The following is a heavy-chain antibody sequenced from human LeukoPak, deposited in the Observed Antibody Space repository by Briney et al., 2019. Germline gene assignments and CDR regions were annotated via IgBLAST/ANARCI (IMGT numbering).Heavy chain of an antibody. D-gene: IGHD2-2*01. CDR1: GYRFSSYW. CDR3: AKGYCSSTTCYPGVWFDP. Sequence: GESLQISCKGSGYRFSSYWIGWVRQMPGKGLEWMGIIYPGDSDTRYSPSFQGQVTISADKSISTAYLQWSSLKASDTAMYYCAKGYCSSTTCYPGVWFDPWGQGTLVTVSS. CDR2: IYPGDSDT. J-gene: IGHJ5*02. V-gene: IGHV5-51*01.